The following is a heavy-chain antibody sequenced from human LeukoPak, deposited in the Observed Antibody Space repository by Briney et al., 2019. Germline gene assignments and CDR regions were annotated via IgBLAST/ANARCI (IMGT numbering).Heavy chain of an antibody. Sequence: SETLSLTCSFSGGSISSYYWSWIRQSPGKGLEWIGYIYYTGSTSFNPSLKSRVTISVDTSKNQFSLKLSSVTAADTAVYYCARHYYDSSGYLVDYWGQGTLVTVSS. CDR3: ARHYYDSSGYLVDY. CDR2: IYYTGST. V-gene: IGHV4-59*08. CDR1: GGSISSYY. J-gene: IGHJ4*02. D-gene: IGHD3-22*01.